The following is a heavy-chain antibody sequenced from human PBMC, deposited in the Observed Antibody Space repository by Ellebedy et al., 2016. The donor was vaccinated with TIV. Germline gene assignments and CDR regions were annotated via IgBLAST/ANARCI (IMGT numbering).Heavy chain of an antibody. CDR2: IYHNGDT. CDR3: ARQYNYGTSGYYVDY. V-gene: IGHV4-59*08. Sequence: MPSETLSLTCSIAGGSINPYYWAWIRQPPGKGLEWIGYIYHNGDTNYNPSLKSRVTISVDTSKNQFSLKLSSVTAADTAVYYCARQYNYGTSGYYVDYWGQGTLLTVSS. J-gene: IGHJ4*02. CDR1: GGSINPYY. D-gene: IGHD3-22*01.